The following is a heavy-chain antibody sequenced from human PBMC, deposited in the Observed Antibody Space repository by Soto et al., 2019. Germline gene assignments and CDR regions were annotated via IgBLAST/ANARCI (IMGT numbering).Heavy chain of an antibody. CDR2: IIPIFGTA. CDR3: ARGDTAMVKALYYYYGMDV. V-gene: IGHV1-69*13. D-gene: IGHD5-18*01. CDR1: GGTFSSYA. J-gene: IGHJ6*02. Sequence: SVKVSCKASGGTFSSYAISWVRQAPGQGLEWMGGIIPIFGTANYAQKFQGRVTITADESTSTAYMELSSLRSEDTAVYYCARGDTAMVKALYYYYGMDVWGQGTTVTVSS.